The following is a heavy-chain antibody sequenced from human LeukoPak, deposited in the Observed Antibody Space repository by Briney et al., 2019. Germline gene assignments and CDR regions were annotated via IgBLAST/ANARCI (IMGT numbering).Heavy chain of an antibody. Sequence: PSETLSLTCTVSGGSFRTYYWTWIRQPPGKGLEWIAYIYYSGSTNYNPSLKSRATISLDTSQNQFSLKLSSVTADDTAVYYCARAHSYSGFAGADYWGQGTLVTVSS. D-gene: IGHD5-12*01. CDR2: IYYSGST. CDR3: ARAHSYSGFAGADY. CDR1: GGSFRTYY. J-gene: IGHJ4*02. V-gene: IGHV4-59*01.